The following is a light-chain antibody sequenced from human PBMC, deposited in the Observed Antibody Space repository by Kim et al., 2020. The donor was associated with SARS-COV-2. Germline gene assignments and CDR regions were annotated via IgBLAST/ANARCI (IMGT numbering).Light chain of an antibody. J-gene: IGLJ1*01. V-gene: IGLV2-14*04. CDR1: SSDVGGYDY. Sequence: QSITISCTGTSSDVGGYDYVSWYQQRPGEAPKVMIYDVSNRPSGVSDRFSGSKSGNTASLTISGLQAEDEADYYCSSYTSSSLYVFGTGTKVTVL. CDR3: SSYTSSSLYV. CDR2: DVS.